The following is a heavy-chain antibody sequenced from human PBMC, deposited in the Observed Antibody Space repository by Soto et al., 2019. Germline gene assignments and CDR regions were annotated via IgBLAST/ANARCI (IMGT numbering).Heavy chain of an antibody. D-gene: IGHD3-10*01. CDR2: TYYRSKWYN. CDR1: VYSVSSNSAA. V-gene: IGHV6-1*01. J-gene: IGHJ5*02. Sequence: PSXTLSLTCVISVYSVSSNSAAWNWIIQSPSRGLEWLGRTYYRSKWYNDYAVSVKSRITINPDTSKNQFSLQLNSVTPEDTAVYYCARGRSLKTAFEPWGQGTLVIVSS. CDR3: ARGRSLKTAFEP.